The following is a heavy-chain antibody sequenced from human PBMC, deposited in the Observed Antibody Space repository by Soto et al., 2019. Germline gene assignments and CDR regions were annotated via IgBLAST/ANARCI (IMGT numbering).Heavy chain of an antibody. CDR3: ARVYGRDLFDY. Sequence: QVQLQESGPGLVKPSETLSLTCTVSGGSISSYYWSWIRQPPGKGLEWIGYIYYSGSTNYNPSLKSRVTISVDTSKNQFSLKLSSVTAADTAVYYCARVYGRDLFDYWGQGTLVTVSS. CDR1: GGSISSYY. CDR2: IYYSGST. J-gene: IGHJ4*02. D-gene: IGHD2-8*01. V-gene: IGHV4-59*01.